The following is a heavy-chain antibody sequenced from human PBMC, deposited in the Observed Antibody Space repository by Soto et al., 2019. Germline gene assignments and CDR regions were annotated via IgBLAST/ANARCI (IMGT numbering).Heavy chain of an antibody. CDR1: GFTFSNAW. D-gene: IGHD2-15*01. J-gene: IGHJ4*02. V-gene: IGHV3-15*07. CDR2: IKSKTDGGTT. Sequence: VQLVESGGGLVKPGGSLRLSCAASGFTFSNAWMNWVRQAPGKGLEWVGRIKSKTDGGTTDYAAPVKGRFTISRDDSKNTLYLQMNSLKTEDTAVYYCTTTDCSGGSCQPDYWGQGTLVTVSS. CDR3: TTTDCSGGSCQPDY.